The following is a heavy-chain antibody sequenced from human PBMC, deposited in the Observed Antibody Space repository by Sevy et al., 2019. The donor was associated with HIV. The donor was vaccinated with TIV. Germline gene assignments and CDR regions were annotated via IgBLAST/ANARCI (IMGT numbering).Heavy chain of an antibody. CDR3: TKGDMVRGVVINYFDY. D-gene: IGHD3-10*01. J-gene: IGHJ4*02. V-gene: IGHV3-9*01. CDR1: GYTFDDYA. CDR2: ISWNRGKI. Sequence: GGSLRLSCAASGYTFDDYAMHWVRQAPGKGLEWVSGISWNRGKIGYADSVKGRFTISRDNAKNSLYLQMNSLRAEDTALYYCTKGDMVRGVVINYFDYWGQGTLVTVSS.